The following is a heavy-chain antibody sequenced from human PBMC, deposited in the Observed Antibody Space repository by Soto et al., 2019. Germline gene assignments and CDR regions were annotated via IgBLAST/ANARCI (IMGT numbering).Heavy chain of an antibody. CDR3: ARDAAVGLFDY. CDR2: ISAYNGNT. J-gene: IGHJ4*02. V-gene: IGHV1-18*01. Sequence: GASVKVSCTASGYTFTSNGISWVRQAPGQGLEWMGWISAYNGNTKYAQKLQGRVTMTKDTSTSTAYMELRSLRSDDTAVYYCARDAAVGLFDYWGQGTLVTVSS. D-gene: IGHD1-26*01. CDR1: GYTFTSNG.